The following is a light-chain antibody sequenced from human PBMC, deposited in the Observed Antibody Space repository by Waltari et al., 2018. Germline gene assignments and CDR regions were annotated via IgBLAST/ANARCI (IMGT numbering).Light chain of an antibody. Sequence: DIQMTQSPSSLSASVGDTVTITCRASQSISNWLAWYQQKPGKAPKLLIYKSSSLQSGVPSRFSGSGAGKDFTLTISRLQPEDFATYYCLQYINSPWTFGQGTKVEIK. CDR1: QSISNW. V-gene: IGKV1-12*01. CDR2: KSS. CDR3: LQYINSPWT. J-gene: IGKJ1*01.